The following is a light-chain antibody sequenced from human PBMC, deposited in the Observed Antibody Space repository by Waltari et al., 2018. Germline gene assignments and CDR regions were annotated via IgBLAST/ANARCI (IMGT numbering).Light chain of an antibody. CDR3: ATRDEGPTVV. CDR2: LTH. J-gene: IGLJ2*01. Sequence: QSVLTQPPSASGTPGQSVTISCSGSLSNTDTHYVYSYQQLPGTAPKLLIYLTHQRPSGVPDRFSASKSGTSASLAISGLRFEDEGDYYCATRDEGPTVVFGGGTKVTVL. CDR1: LSNTDTHY. V-gene: IGLV1-47*01.